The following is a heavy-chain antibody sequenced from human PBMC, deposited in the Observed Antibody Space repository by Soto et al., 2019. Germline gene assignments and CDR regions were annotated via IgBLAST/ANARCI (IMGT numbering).Heavy chain of an antibody. J-gene: IGHJ4*02. D-gene: IGHD6-13*01. CDR1: GGSFSGYY. Sequence: TLSLTCAVYGGSFSGYYWSWIRQPPGKGLEWIGEINHSGSTNYNPSLKSRVTISVDTSKNQFSLKLSSVAAADTAVYYCARQAGSSSSYWNWGRGTLVTVSS. V-gene: IGHV4-34*01. CDR2: INHSGST. CDR3: ARQAGSSSSYWN.